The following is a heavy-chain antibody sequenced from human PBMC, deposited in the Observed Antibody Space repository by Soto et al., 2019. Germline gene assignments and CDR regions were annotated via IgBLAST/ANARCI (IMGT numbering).Heavy chain of an antibody. V-gene: IGHV4-59*08. CDR3: ARNYGDYVDY. Sequence: PSETLSLTCTVSGGSISSDYWSWIRQPPGKGLECIGYIYYSGSTNYNPSLKSRVTISVDTSKNQFSLKLSSVTAADTAVYYCARNYGDYVDYWGQGTLVTVS. CDR1: GGSISSDY. J-gene: IGHJ4*02. D-gene: IGHD4-17*01. CDR2: IYYSGST.